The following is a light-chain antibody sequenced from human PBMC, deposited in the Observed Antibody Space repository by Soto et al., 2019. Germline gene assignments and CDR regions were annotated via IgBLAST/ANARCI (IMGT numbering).Light chain of an antibody. CDR1: QSISSY. Sequence: DIQMTQSRSTLSASVGARVTITCRASQSISSYLNWYQQKQGNAPKLLIYAASSLQSGVPSRFSVIVSGTDCTLTISSLKKEDGATYYCQQSYSTTLTFCQGTKVDIK. CDR2: AAS. CDR3: QQSYSTTLT. V-gene: IGKV1-39*01. J-gene: IGKJ1*01.